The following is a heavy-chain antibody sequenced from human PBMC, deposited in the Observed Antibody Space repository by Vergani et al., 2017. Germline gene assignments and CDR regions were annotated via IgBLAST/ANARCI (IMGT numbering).Heavy chain of an antibody. CDR3: AREAGYYDSSGYYGY. V-gene: IGHV4-61*01. D-gene: IGHD3-22*01. J-gene: IGHJ4*02. CDR1: GGSVSSGSYY. CDR2: IYYSGST. Sequence: QVQLQESGPGLVKPSETLSLTCTVSGGSVSSGSYYWSWIRQPPGKGLEWIGYIYYSGSTNYNPSLKSRVTISVDTSKNQFSLKLSSVTAADTAVSYCAREAGYYDSSGYYGYWGQGTLVTVSS.